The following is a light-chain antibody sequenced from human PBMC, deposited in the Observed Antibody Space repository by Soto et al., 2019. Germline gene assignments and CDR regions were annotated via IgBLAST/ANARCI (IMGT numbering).Light chain of an antibody. J-gene: IGLJ1*01. Sequence: QSVLTQPPSASGSPGQSVTISCTGTSSDVGGYNYVSWYQQHPGKAPKLMIYEVSKRPSGVPDRFSGSKSGNTASLTVSGLQAEDEADYYCSSYAGSIYVFVTGTKVTVL. CDR1: SSDVGGYNY. CDR2: EVS. CDR3: SSYAGSIYV. V-gene: IGLV2-8*01.